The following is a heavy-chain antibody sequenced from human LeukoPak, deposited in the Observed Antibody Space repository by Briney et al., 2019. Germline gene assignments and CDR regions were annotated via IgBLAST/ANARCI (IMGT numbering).Heavy chain of an antibody. J-gene: IGHJ6*03. CDR2: ISSSSSYI. CDR1: GFTLSSYN. Sequence: GSLRLSCVASGFTLSSYNMKWVRQAPGKGLEWVSSISSSSSYIYYADSVKGRFTISRDNAKNSLYLQMNSLRAEDTAVYYCARGDCSSTSCYIGYYYYYYMDVWGKGTTVTVSS. CDR3: ARGDCSSTSCYIGYYYYYYMDV. D-gene: IGHD2-2*02. V-gene: IGHV3-21*01.